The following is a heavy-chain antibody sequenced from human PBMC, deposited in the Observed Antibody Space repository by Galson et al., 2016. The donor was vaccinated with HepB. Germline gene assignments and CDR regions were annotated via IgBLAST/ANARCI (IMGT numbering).Heavy chain of an antibody. V-gene: IGHV3-30-3*02. CDR1: GFTFSIYA. CDR2: ISHDGSHK. Sequence: SLRLSCAASGFTFSIYAMNWVRQAPGKGPEWVAVISHDGSHKYYADSVKGRFTISRDISKNTLYLQMNSLRAEDTAVYYCAKNSLRVIVGAADYWGQGTLVTVSS. CDR3: AKNSLRVIVGAADY. J-gene: IGHJ4*02. D-gene: IGHD1-26*01.